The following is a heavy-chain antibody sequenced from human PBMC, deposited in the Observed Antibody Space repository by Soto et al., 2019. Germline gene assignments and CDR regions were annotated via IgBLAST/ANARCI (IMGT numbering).Heavy chain of an antibody. J-gene: IGHJ6*03. D-gene: IGHD5-18*01. V-gene: IGHV3-20*01. Sequence: GGSLRLSCAASGFTFDDYGMSWVRQAPGKGLEWVSGVNWNGGSTGYADSVKGRFTISRDNAKNSLYLQMNRLRAEDTALYHCASEWGDGYENMDVWGKGTTVTVSS. CDR1: GFTFDDYG. CDR2: VNWNGGST. CDR3: ASEWGDGYENMDV.